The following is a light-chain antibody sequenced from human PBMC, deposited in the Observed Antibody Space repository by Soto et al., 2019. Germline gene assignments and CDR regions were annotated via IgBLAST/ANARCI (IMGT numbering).Light chain of an antibody. J-gene: IGLJ2*01. Sequence: QSALTQPASVSGSPGQSITISCTGTSSDVGDYNYVSWYQQHPGKAPKLMIYEVSNRPSGVSSRFSGSKSDNTASLTISGLRAEDEAHYHCCSYAGSRTFVFGGGTKLTVL. V-gene: IGLV2-23*02. CDR1: SSDVGDYNY. CDR2: EVS. CDR3: CSYAGSRTFV.